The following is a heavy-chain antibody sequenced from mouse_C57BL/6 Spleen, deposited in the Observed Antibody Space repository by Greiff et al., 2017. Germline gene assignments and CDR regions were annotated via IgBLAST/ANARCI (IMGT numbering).Heavy chain of an antibody. V-gene: IGHV1-26*01. J-gene: IGHJ4*01. Sequence: VQLKESGPELVKPGASVKISCKASGYTFTDYYMNWVKQSHGKSLEWIGDINPNNGGTSYNQKFKGKATLTVDKSSSTASMELRSLTSEDSAVYYCARHGPYAMDYWGQGTSVTVSS. CDR2: INPNNGGT. CDR1: GYTFTDYY. CDR3: ARHGPYAMDY.